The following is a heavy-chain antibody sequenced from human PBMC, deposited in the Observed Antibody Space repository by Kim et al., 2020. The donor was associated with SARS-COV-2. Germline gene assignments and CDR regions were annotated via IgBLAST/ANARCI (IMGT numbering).Heavy chain of an antibody. V-gene: IGHV3-21*01. Sequence: GGSLRLSCAASGFTFSSYSMNWVRQAPGKGLEWVSSISSSSSYIYYADSVKGRFTISRDNAKNSLYLQMNSLRAEDTAVYYCARAPRGDYGGAQDYYYGMDVWGQGTTVTVSS. CDR3: ARAPRGDYGGAQDYYYGMDV. D-gene: IGHD4-17*01. J-gene: IGHJ6*02. CDR2: ISSSSSYI. CDR1: GFTFSSYS.